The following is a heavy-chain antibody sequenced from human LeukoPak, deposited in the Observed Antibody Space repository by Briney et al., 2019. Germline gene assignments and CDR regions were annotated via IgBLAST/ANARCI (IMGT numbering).Heavy chain of an antibody. Sequence: SVKVSCKASGYTFTSYGISWMRQAPGQGLEWMGGIIPIFGTANYAQKFQGRVTITADESTSTAYMELSSLRSEDTAVYYCARRGRGVASGYDYWGQGTLVTVSS. CDR3: ARRGRGVASGYDY. V-gene: IGHV1-69*13. CDR2: IIPIFGTA. J-gene: IGHJ4*02. CDR1: GYTFTSYG. D-gene: IGHD3-3*01.